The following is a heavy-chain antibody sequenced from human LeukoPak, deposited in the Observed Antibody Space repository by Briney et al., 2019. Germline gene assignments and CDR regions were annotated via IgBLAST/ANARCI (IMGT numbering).Heavy chain of an antibody. D-gene: IGHD6-19*01. CDR1: GGSISSYY. V-gene: IGHV4-59*01. CDR3: ARGQWLAHYFDY. CDR2: IYYSGST. J-gene: IGHJ4*02. Sequence: SETLSLTCTVSGGSISSYYWSWIRQPPGKGLEWIGYIYYSGSTNYNPSLKSRVTISVDTSKNQFSLKLSSVTAADTAVYYCARGQWLAHYFDYWGQGTLVTVSS.